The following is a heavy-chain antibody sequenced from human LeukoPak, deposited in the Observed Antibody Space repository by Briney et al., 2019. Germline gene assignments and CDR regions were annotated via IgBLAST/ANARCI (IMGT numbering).Heavy chain of an antibody. CDR1: VGSISSYY. D-gene: IGHD6-13*01. CDR3: ARGSSSWSDY. Sequence: PSETLSLTCTVSVGSISSYYWIWIRQPPGKGLEWIGYIYYSGSTKYNPSLKSRVTISVDTSKNQFSLKLSSVTAADTAVYYCARGSSSWSDYWGQGTLVTVSS. CDR2: IYYSGST. V-gene: IGHV4-59*01. J-gene: IGHJ4*02.